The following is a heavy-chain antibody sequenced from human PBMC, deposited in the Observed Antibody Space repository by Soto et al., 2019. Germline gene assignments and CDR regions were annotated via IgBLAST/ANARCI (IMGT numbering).Heavy chain of an antibody. CDR3: ARPYGDAFDI. D-gene: IGHD4-17*01. J-gene: IGHJ3*02. V-gene: IGHV4-59*01. CDR2: IYYSGST. CDR1: GGSISIYY. Sequence: PSDTLSLTCTVSGGSISIYYWSWIRQPPGKGLEWIGYIYYSGSTNYNPSLKSRVTISVDTSKNQFSLKLSSVTAADTAVYYCARPYGDAFDIWGQGTMVTVSS.